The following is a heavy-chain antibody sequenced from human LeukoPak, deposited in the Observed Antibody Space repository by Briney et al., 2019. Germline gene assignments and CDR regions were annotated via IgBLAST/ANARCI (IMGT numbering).Heavy chain of an antibody. J-gene: IGHJ5*02. D-gene: IGHD2-2*01. CDR2: ISSRGTYK. Sequence: PGGSLRLSCAASGFSFSSYSLNWVRQAPGKGLEWVSSISSRGTYKNSADSLKGRFTISRDNAKNSLFLQMNTLRVEDTAVYYCARDRCSSTSCFQKYNWFDPWGQGILVTVSS. V-gene: IGHV3-21*01. CDR1: GFSFSSYS. CDR3: ARDRCSSTSCFQKYNWFDP.